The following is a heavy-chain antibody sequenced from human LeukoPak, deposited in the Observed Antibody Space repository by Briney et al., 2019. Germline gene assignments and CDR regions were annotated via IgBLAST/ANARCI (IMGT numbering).Heavy chain of an antibody. CDR3: ARGYCSGGSCYSYYYYNYMDV. V-gene: IGHV3-30*02. J-gene: IGHJ6*03. CDR2: IRYDGSNK. CDR1: GFTFSSYG. Sequence: GGSLRLSCAASGFTFSSYGMHWVRQAPGKGLEWVAFIRYDGSNKYYADSVKGRFTISRDNSKNTLYLQMNSLRAEDTAVYYCARGYCSGGSCYSYYYYNYMDVWGKGTTVTVSS. D-gene: IGHD2-15*01.